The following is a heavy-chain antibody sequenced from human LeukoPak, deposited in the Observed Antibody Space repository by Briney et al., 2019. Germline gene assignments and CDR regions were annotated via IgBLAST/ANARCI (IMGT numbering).Heavy chain of an antibody. CDR3: ARDVTHSSSWYPTYYYYGMDV. D-gene: IGHD6-13*01. Sequence: GGSLRLSCAASGFTFSSYGMHWVRPAPGKGLEWVAVIWYDGSNKYYADSVKGRFTISRDNSKNTLYLQMNSLRAEDTAVYYCARDVTHSSSWYPTYYYYGMDVWGQGTTVTVSS. CDR2: IWYDGSNK. CDR1: GFTFSSYG. J-gene: IGHJ6*02. V-gene: IGHV3-33*01.